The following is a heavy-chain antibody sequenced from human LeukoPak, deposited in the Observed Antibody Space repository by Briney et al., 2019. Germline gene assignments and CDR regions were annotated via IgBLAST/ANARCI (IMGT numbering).Heavy chain of an antibody. J-gene: IGHJ4*02. V-gene: IGHV3-23*01. CDR1: GFTFSSHW. D-gene: IGHD6-13*01. CDR2: ISGSGGST. Sequence: GGSLRLSCAASGFTFSSHWMHWVRQAPGKGLEWVSAISGSGGSTYHADSVKGRFTISRDNSKNTLYLQMNSLRAEDTAVYYCAKGDSPGIAAAEDYWGQGTLVTVSS. CDR3: AKGDSPGIAAAEDY.